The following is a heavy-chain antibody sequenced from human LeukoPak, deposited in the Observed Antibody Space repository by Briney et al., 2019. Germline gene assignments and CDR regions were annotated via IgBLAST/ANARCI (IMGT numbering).Heavy chain of an antibody. CDR2: IWFDGSNK. CDR3: ARSLPYGTTWYGRSDF. D-gene: IGHD6-13*01. Sequence: GRSLRLSCAASGFTFSSYGMYWVRQAPGKGLEWVAVIWFDGSNKYYADSVKGRFTISRDNAKNSLYLQMNSLRAEDTAIYYCARSLPYGTTWYGRSDFWGQGTLVTVSS. CDR1: GFTFSSYG. V-gene: IGHV3-33*07. J-gene: IGHJ4*02.